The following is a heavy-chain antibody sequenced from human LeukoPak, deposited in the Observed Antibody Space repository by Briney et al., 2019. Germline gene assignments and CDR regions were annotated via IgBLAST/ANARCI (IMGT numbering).Heavy chain of an antibody. D-gene: IGHD3-22*01. J-gene: IGHJ6*02. Sequence: PGGSLRLSCAASGFTFSSYAMSWVRQAPGKGQEWVSAISGSGGSTYYADSVKGRFTISRDNSKNTLYLQMNSLRAEDTAVYYCAKSLFPYYYDSSGPLGGYYYYYYGMDVWGQGTTVTVSS. V-gene: IGHV3-23*01. CDR1: GFTFSSYA. CDR2: ISGSGGST. CDR3: AKSLFPYYYDSSGPLGGYYYYYYGMDV.